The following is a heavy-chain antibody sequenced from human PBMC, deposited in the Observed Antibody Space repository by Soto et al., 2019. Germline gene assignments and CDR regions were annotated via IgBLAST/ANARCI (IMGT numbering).Heavy chain of an antibody. D-gene: IGHD6-19*01. V-gene: IGHV1-18*01. CDR1: GYTFTSYG. CDR3: ARVETNGWYFDY. J-gene: IGHJ4*02. CDR2: ISCYNGNT. Sequence: ASVKVSCKASGYTFTSYGISWVRQAPGQGLEWMGWISCYNGNTNYAQKLQGRVTMTTDTSTSTAYMELRSLRSDDTAVYYCARVETNGWYFDYWGQGTLVTVSS.